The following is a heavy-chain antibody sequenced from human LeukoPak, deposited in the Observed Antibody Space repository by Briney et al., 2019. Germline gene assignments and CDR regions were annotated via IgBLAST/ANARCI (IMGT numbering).Heavy chain of an antibody. J-gene: IGHJ3*02. D-gene: IGHD1-26*01. Sequence: GRSLRLSCAASGFTFSSYGMHWVRQAPGKGLEWVAVISYDGSNKYYADSVKGRFTISRDNSKNTLYLQMNSLRAEDTAVYYCARHELQWELPGNAFDIWGQGTMVTVSS. V-gene: IGHV3-30*03. CDR1: GFTFSSYG. CDR2: ISYDGSNK. CDR3: ARHELQWELPGNAFDI.